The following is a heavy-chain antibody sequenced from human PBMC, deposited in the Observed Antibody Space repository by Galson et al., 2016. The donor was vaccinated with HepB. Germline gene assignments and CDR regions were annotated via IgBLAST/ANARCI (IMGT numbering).Heavy chain of an antibody. CDR1: GYTFTNHA. V-gene: IGHV1-3*04. CDR2: INTGKENT. D-gene: IGHD1-26*01. CDR3: ARLSTSGTYFGY. J-gene: IGHJ4*02. Sequence: SVKVSCKDSGYTFTNHAMHWVRQAPGQSLEWMGWINTGKENTKYSQKFQDRVTITRDTSASTGYMELSNLRSEDTAVYFCARLSTSGTYFGYWGQGVLVTVSS.